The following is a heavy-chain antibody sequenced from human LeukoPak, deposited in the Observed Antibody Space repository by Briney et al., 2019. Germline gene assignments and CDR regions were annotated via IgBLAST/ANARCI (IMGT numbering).Heavy chain of an antibody. CDR3: ARGGTVYCSSTSCYKDWFDP. CDR1: GYTFTSYG. V-gene: IGHV1-18*01. D-gene: IGHD2-2*02. Sequence: EASVKVSCKASGYTFTSYGISWVRQAPGQGLEWMGWISAYNGNTNYAQKLQGRVTMTTDTSTSTAYMELRSLRSDDTAGYYCARGGTVYCSSTSCYKDWFDPWGQGTLVTVSS. J-gene: IGHJ5*02. CDR2: ISAYNGNT.